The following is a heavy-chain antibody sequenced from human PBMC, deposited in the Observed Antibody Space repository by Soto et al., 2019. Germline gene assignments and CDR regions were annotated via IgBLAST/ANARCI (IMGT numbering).Heavy chain of an antibody. D-gene: IGHD6-6*01. Sequence: GGSLRLSCAASGFTFSDYYMSRIRQAPGKGLEWVSYISSSGSTIYYADSVKGRFTISRDNAKNSLYLQMNSLRAEDTAVYYCARVKAARPGLLYYYYGMDVWGQGTTVTVSS. CDR3: ARVKAARPGLLYYYYGMDV. V-gene: IGHV3-11*01. CDR2: ISSSGSTI. J-gene: IGHJ6*02. CDR1: GFTFSDYY.